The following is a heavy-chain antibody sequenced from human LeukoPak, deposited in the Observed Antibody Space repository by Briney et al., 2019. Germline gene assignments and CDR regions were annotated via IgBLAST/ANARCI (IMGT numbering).Heavy chain of an antibody. Sequence: SETLSLTCTVSGGSISEYYWSWIRQPPGKGLEWIGYIYYSGSTNYNPSLKSRVTISVDTSKNQFSLKLSSVTAADTALYYCARGVRYFVLDGFDIWDQGTMVTVSS. D-gene: IGHD3-9*01. J-gene: IGHJ3*02. V-gene: IGHV4-59*01. CDR2: IYYSGST. CDR1: GGSISEYY. CDR3: ARGVRYFVLDGFDI.